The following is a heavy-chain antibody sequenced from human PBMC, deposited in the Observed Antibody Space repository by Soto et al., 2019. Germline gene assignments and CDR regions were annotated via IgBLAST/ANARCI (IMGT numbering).Heavy chain of an antibody. CDR2: IYPGDSDT. J-gene: IGHJ4*02. V-gene: IGHV5-51*01. CDR3: AGLRLLYRDFDY. D-gene: IGHD2-2*02. Sequence: PGESLKISCNSSGYSFTSYWIGWVRQMPGKGLEWMGIIYPGDSDTRYSPSFQGQVAISADKSISTAYLQWSSLKASDTAIYYCAGLRLLYRDFDYWGQGTLVMVSS. CDR1: GYSFTSYW.